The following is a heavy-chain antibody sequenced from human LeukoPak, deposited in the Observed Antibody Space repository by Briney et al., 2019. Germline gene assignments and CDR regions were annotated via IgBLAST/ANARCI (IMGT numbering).Heavy chain of an antibody. CDR1: GYTFTSYG. CDR2: ISAYNGNT. V-gene: IGHV1-18*01. D-gene: IGHD1-26*01. CDR3: ARAPPAVGATLFDY. J-gene: IGHJ4*02. Sequence: GASVKVSCKASGYTFTSYGISWVRQAPGQGLEWMGWISAYNGNTNYAQKLQGRVTMTTDTFTSTAYMELRSLRSDDTAVYYCARAPPAVGATLFDYWGQGTLVTVSS.